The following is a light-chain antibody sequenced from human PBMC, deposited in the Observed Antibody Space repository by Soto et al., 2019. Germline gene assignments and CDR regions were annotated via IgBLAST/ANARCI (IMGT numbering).Light chain of an antibody. Sequence: QSALTQPASVSGSPGQSITISCTGTSSDVGGYNYVSWYQQHPGKAPKLMIYDVSNRPSEVSNRFSGSKSGNTASLTISGLQAEDEADYYCSSYTGSSTYVVFGGGTKPTVL. CDR1: SSDVGGYNY. V-gene: IGLV2-14*01. CDR2: DVS. J-gene: IGLJ2*01. CDR3: SSYTGSSTYVV.